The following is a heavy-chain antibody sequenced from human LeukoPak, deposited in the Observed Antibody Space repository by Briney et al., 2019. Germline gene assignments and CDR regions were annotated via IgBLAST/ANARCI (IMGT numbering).Heavy chain of an antibody. CDR2: VDYSGDVT. V-gene: IGHV3-23*01. CDR3: AKDQRDGKMFAQYFDY. J-gene: IGHJ4*02. Sequence: GGSLRLSCAASGFTFSSYGMHWVRQAPGKGLEWVSTVDYSGDVTYYADSVKGRFTISRDNTKNTLSLQMSSLRAEDTALYYCAKDQRDGKMFAQYFDYWGQGTLVTVSS. D-gene: IGHD1-14*01. CDR1: GFTFSSYG.